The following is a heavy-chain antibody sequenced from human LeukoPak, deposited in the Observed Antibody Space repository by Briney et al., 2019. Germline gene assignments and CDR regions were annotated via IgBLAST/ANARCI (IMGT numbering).Heavy chain of an antibody. Sequence: PGGSLRLSSAASGFIFSNVWMSWVRHAPGKGLEWVGRIKSEADGATTDYSTPARGRSTITRDDSKNILYLQMNSLKTEDTAVYYCTTDTSSWTTYDCWGQGTLVTVSS. D-gene: IGHD6-13*01. V-gene: IGHV3-15*01. CDR3: TTDTSSWTTYDC. CDR1: GFIFSNVW. CDR2: IKSEADGATT. J-gene: IGHJ4*02.